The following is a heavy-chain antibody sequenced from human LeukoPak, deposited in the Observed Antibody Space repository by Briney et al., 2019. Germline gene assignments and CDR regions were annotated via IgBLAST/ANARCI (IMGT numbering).Heavy chain of an antibody. CDR3: ASSKSSWYGWFDP. J-gene: IGHJ5*02. CDR1: GGSISSSSYY. Sequence: SETLSLTCTVSGGSISSSSYYWGWIRQPPGKGLEWIGSIFYTGNTYYNPSLKSRVIISVDTSKNQFSPKLSSVTAADTAVYYCASSKSSWYGWFDPWGQGTLVTVSS. D-gene: IGHD6-13*01. CDR2: IFYTGNT. V-gene: IGHV4-39*01.